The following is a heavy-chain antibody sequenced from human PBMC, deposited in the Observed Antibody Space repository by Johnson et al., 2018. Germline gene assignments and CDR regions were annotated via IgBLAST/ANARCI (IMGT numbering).Heavy chain of an antibody. J-gene: IGHJ3*02. D-gene: IGHD3-16*01. CDR2: ISHSGST. CDR1: GGSFSGYY. Sequence: QVRLRQWGAGLLKPSETLSLTCAVYGGSFSGYYWSWIRQPPGKGLEWIGEISHSGSTNYNPSLKSRVTISVDTSKNQFSLKLSSVTAADTAVYDCARDSLGAFDIWGQGTMVTVSS. CDR3: ARDSLGAFDI. V-gene: IGHV4-34*01.